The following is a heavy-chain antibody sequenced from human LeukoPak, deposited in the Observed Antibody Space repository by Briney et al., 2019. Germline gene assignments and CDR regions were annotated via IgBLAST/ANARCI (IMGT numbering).Heavy chain of an antibody. V-gene: IGHV1-69*13. CDR1: GDTFSNYA. Sequence: ASVKVSCKASGDTFSNYAISWVRQAPGQGLEWMGGIIPVFHTANYAQKFQGRVTITADESTSTAYMELSSLRSEDTAVYYCARLGCSSTSCTYRLRWAEWGQGTLVTVSS. CDR2: IIPVFHTA. J-gene: IGHJ4*02. CDR3: ARLGCSSTSCTYRLRWAE. D-gene: IGHD2-2*01.